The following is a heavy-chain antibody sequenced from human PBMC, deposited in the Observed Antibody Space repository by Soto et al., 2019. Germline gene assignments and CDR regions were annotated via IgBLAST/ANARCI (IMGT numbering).Heavy chain of an antibody. Sequence: SETLSLTCTVSGGSISSSSYYWGWIRQPPGKGLEWIGSIYYSGSTYYNPSLKSRVTISVDTSKNQFSLKLSSVTAADTAVYYCARLVYYDSSAPEWLDPCGQGTMVTVYS. CDR3: ARLVYYDSSAPEWLDP. J-gene: IGHJ5*02. V-gene: IGHV4-39*01. CDR1: GGSISSSSYY. D-gene: IGHD3-22*01. CDR2: IYYSGST.